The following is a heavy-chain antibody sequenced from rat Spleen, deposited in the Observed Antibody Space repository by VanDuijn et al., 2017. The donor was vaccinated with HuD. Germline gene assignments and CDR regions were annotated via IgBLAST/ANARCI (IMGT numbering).Heavy chain of an antibody. CDR3: ARHWGY. J-gene: IGHJ2*01. D-gene: IGHD4-6*01. Sequence: EVQLVESGGGLVQPGRSLKLSCAASGFTFSDYGVAWVRQAPTKGLEWVATISYDGSGTYYRDSVKGRFSISRDDAKSTLYLQMDSLRSEDTATYYCARHWGYWGQGVMVTVSS. CDR1: GFTFSDYG. V-gene: IGHV5-29*01. CDR2: ISYDGSGT.